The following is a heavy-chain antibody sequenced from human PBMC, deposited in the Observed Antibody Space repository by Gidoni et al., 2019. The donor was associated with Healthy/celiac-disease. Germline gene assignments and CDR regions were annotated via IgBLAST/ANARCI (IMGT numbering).Heavy chain of an antibody. J-gene: IGHJ5*02. V-gene: IGHV4-31*03. D-gene: IGHD3-10*01. CDR2: IYYSGST. CDR3: ARGSGAYYYGSGSQRWFDP. Sequence: QVQLQESGPGLVKHSQTMSLTCTVSGGSISCGAYYWVGSRQHTGKGLEWIGYIYYSGSTYYNPSLKSRVTISVDTSKNQFSLKLSSVTAADTAVYYCARGSGAYYYGSGSQRWFDPWGQGTLVTVSS. CDR1: GGSISCGAYY.